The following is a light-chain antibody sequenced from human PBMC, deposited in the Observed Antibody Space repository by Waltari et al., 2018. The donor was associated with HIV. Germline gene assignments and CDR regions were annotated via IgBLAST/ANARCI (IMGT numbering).Light chain of an antibody. J-gene: IGLJ3*02. CDR1: SSDVGSYNL. Sequence: SALTQPASVSGSPGQAITVSCTGSSSDVGSYNLVSWYQQHPGKAPKLMIYEDDKRPSGVYNRFSGSKSGNTASLTISGLQAEDEADYYCCSYAGSTTWLFGGGTKLTVL. CDR3: CSYAGSTTWL. V-gene: IGLV2-23*01. CDR2: EDD.